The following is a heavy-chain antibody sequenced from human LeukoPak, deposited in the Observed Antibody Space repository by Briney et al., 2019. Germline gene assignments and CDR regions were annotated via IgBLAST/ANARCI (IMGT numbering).Heavy chain of an antibody. CDR2: ISAYNGNT. CDR1: GCTFTSYG. V-gene: IGHV1-18*01. Sequence: ASVKVSCKASGCTFTSYGISWVRQAPGQGLEWMGWISAYNGNTNYAQKLQGRVTMTTDTSTSTAYMELRSLRSDDTAVYYCARSRNYDFWSGPNDYWGQGTLVTVSS. D-gene: IGHD3-3*01. J-gene: IGHJ4*02. CDR3: ARSRNYDFWSGPNDY.